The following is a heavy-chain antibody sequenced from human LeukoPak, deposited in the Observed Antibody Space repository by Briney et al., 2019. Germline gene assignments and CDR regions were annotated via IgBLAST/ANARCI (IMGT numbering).Heavy chain of an antibody. CDR2: ISSSSSYI. V-gene: IGHV3-21*01. CDR3: AREGVWGSYRPSSVGY. Sequence: GGSLRLSCAASVFTFSSYSMNWVRQAPGKGPEWVSSISSSSSYIYYADSVKRRFTISRDNAKNSLYLQMNSLRAEDTAVYYCAREGVWGSYRPSSVGYWGQGTLVTVSS. J-gene: IGHJ4*02. D-gene: IGHD3-16*02. CDR1: VFTFSSYS.